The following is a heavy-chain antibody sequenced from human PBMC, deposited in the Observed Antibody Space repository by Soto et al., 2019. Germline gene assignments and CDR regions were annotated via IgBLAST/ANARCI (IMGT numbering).Heavy chain of an antibody. J-gene: IGHJ4*02. CDR2: IYYSGST. Sequence: SETLSLTCTVSGGSISSSSYYWGWIRQPPGKGLEWIGSIYYSGSTYYNPSLKSRVTISVDTSKNQFSLKLSSVTAADTAVYYCARLYSSSWVDYWGQGTLVTVS. V-gene: IGHV4-39*01. CDR3: ARLYSSSWVDY. CDR1: GGSISSSSYY. D-gene: IGHD6-6*01.